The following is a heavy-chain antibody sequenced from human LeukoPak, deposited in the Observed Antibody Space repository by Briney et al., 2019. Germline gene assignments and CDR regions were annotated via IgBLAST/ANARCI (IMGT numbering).Heavy chain of an antibody. Sequence: PSETLSLTCTVSGGSISSSSYYWGWLRQPPGTGLEWLGSIYYSGSTYYNPSLKSRVTISVDTSKNQFSLKLSSVTAADTAVYYCARGIEYSSSSGRYYYYYMDVWGKGTTVTVSS. J-gene: IGHJ6*03. D-gene: IGHD6-6*01. CDR3: ARGIEYSSSSGRYYYYYMDV. CDR1: GGSISSSSYY. CDR2: IYYSGST. V-gene: IGHV4-39*07.